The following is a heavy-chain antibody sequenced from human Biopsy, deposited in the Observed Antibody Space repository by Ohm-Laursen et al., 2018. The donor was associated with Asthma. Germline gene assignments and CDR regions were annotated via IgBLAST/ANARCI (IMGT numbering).Heavy chain of an antibody. CDR3: AGQYGGNSPPLE. J-gene: IGHJ4*02. CDR2: ISHDGSNK. Sequence: SLRLSCAASGFTYSSYGMHWVRQAPGKGLEWVAVISHDGSNKYYADSVRGRFTISRDNSKNTLDLQMNSLRAEDTAVYYCAGQYGGNSPPLEWGQGTLVTVSS. V-gene: IGHV3-30*03. CDR1: GFTYSSYG. D-gene: IGHD4-23*01.